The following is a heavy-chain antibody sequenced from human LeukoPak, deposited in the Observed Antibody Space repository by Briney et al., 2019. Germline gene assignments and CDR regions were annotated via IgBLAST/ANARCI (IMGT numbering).Heavy chain of an antibody. CDR1: GYTFTDYY. J-gene: IGHJ3*02. CDR3: ARVIIVGATGAFDI. D-gene: IGHD1-26*01. CDR2: ISAYNGNT. V-gene: IGHV1-18*04. Sequence: ASVKVSCKASGYTFTDYYMHWVRQAPGQGLEWMGWISAYNGNTNYAQKLQGRVTMTTDTSTSTAYMELRSLRSDDTAVYYCARVIIVGATGAFDIWGQGTMVTVSS.